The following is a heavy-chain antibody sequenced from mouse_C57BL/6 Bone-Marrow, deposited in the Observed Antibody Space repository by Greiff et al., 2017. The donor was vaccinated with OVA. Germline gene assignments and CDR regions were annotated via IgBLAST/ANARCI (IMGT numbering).Heavy chain of an antibody. Sequence: VQLQQPGAELVRPGTSVKLSCKASGYTFTNYWMHWVKQRPGQGLEWSGVIAPSDSYINYNQKFKGRATLTVDPSSSTAYMHLSSLTSEDSAVYYCAHYGSRLYLHYWGQGTSLTVSS. D-gene: IGHD1-1*01. J-gene: IGHJ2*02. CDR2: IAPSDSYI. CDR1: GYTFTNYW. CDR3: AHYGSRLYLHY. V-gene: IGHV1-59*01.